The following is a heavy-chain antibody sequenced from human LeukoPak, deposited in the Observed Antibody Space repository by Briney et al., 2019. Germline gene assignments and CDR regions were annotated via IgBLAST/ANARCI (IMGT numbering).Heavy chain of an antibody. Sequence: GGSLRLSCTGSGFTFSSYEMNWVRQAPGKGLEWVSYISSSGSTIYYADSVKGRFTISRDNAKNSLYLQMNSLRAEDTAVYYCATDGGPGYSSSWYLYWGQGTLVTVSS. J-gene: IGHJ4*02. V-gene: IGHV3-48*03. CDR1: GFTFSSYE. CDR3: ATDGGPGYSSSWYLY. D-gene: IGHD6-13*01. CDR2: ISSSGSTI.